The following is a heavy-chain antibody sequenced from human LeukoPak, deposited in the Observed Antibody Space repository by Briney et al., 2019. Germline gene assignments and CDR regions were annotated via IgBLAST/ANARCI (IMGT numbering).Heavy chain of an antibody. CDR3: ARHVPYYYYYRDV. CDR2: MYYSGST. J-gene: IGHJ6*03. D-gene: IGHD2-2*01. V-gene: IGHV4-39*01. Sequence: SETLSLTCTVSGGSISSYYWSWIRQPPGKGLEWIGSMYYSGSTYYNPSLKSRVTISVDTSKNQFSLKLSSVTAADTAVYYCARHVPYYYYYRDVWGKGTPVTISS. CDR1: GGSISSYY.